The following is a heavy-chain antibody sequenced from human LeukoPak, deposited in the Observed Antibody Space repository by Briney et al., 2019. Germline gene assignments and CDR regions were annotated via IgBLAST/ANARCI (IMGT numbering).Heavy chain of an antibody. CDR1: GGSISSGGYS. J-gene: IGHJ2*01. V-gene: IGHV4-30-2*01. CDR3: ARGLRDYYDSSGYTLVRYFDL. CDR2: IYHSGST. D-gene: IGHD3-22*01. Sequence: SETLSLTCAVSGGSISSGGYSWSWIRQPPGKGLEWTGYIYHSGSTYYNPSLKSRVTISVDRSKNQFSLKLSSVTAADTAVYYCARGLRDYYDSSGYTLVRYFDLWGRGTLVTVSS.